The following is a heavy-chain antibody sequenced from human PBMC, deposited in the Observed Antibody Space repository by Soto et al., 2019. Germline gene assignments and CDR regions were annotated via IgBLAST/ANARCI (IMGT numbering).Heavy chain of an antibody. J-gene: IGHJ4*02. CDR2: ISSSGGST. Sequence: EVQLLESGGGLVQPGGSLRLSCAASGFTFSSYTMSWVRQGPGKGLEWVSGISSSGGSTVYVDSVKGRFTISRDNLKNTLYLQMNSLRAEDTAVYYCAKGWGDYWGQGTPVTVSS. V-gene: IGHV3-23*01. D-gene: IGHD7-27*01. CDR1: GFTFSSYT. CDR3: AKGWGDY.